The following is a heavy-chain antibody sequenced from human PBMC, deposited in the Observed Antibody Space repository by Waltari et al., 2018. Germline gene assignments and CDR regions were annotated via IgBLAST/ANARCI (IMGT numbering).Heavy chain of an antibody. J-gene: IGHJ4*02. Sequence: QVQLVESGGGVVQPGRSLRLSCAASGFTFRHHGMQWVRQAPGKWLGGVELITYDGSKTFFTDAVKGRFTISRDNSKNMVYLQMNSLRAEDAAIYYCAKDGVGVRAVIPFDYWGQGTLVTVSS. D-gene: IGHD3-10*01. CDR1: GFTFRHHG. CDR3: AKDGVGVRAVIPFDY. CDR2: ITYDGSKT. V-gene: IGHV3-30*18.